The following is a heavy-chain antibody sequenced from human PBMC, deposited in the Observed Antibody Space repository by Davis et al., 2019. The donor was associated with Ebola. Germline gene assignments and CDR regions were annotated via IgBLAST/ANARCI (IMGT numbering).Heavy chain of an antibody. CDR2: IYYSGST. V-gene: IGHV4-59*06. CDR1: GGSISSYY. Sequence: PSETLSLTCTVSGGSISSYYWSWIRQHPGKGLEWIGYIYYSGSTYYNPSLKSRVTISVDTSKNQFSLKLSSVTAADTAVYYCARASNPAAGTVRGFDYWGQGTLVTVSS. D-gene: IGHD6-13*01. J-gene: IGHJ4*02. CDR3: ARASNPAAGTVRGFDY.